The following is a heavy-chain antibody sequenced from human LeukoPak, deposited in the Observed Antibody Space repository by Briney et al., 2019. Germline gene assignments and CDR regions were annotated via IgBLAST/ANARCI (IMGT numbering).Heavy chain of an antibody. CDR2: IWYDGSNK. Sequence: PGGSLRLSCAASGFTFSSYGMHWIRQAPAKGLEWVAVIWYDGSNKYYVDSVKGRFTISRDNPKNTLYLQMNSLRGEDTAVYYCARSRTGTAAYAADYWGQGTLVTVSS. J-gene: IGHJ4*02. V-gene: IGHV3-33*01. CDR1: GFTFSSYG. CDR3: ARSRTGTAAYAADY. D-gene: IGHD6-13*01.